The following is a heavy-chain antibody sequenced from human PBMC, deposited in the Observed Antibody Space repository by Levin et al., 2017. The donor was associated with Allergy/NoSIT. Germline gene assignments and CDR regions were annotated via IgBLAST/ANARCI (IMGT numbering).Heavy chain of an antibody. D-gene: IGHD3-9*01. CDR2: IRSEANSYAT. Sequence: GGSLRLSCVASGFTFSGFAMHWVRQASGKGLEWVGRIRSEANSYATAYAASVKDRFTISSDDSNFTGYQQMNRMKREETAVYYCTNNDILTGFLSWGQGTLVTV. J-gene: IGHJ5*02. CDR1: GFTFSGFA. V-gene: IGHV3-73*01. CDR3: TNNDILTGFLS.